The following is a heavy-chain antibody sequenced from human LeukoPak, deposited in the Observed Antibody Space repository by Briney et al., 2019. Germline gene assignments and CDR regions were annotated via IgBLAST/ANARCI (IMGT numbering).Heavy chain of an antibody. D-gene: IGHD6-25*01. CDR2: ISGSGGST. CDR3: AKDALIARLGAAFDI. CDR1: GFTFSSYA. V-gene: IGHV3-23*01. Sequence: GGSLKLSCAASGFTFSSYAMSWVRQAPGQGLEWVSAISGSGGSTYYADSVKGRVTISRDNSKNTLYLQMNSLRAEDTAVYYCAKDALIARLGAAFDIWGQGTMVTVSS. J-gene: IGHJ3*02.